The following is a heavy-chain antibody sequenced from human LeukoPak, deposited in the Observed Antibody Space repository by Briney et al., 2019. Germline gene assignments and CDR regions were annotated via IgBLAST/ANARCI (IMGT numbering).Heavy chain of an antibody. J-gene: IGHJ4*02. CDR1: GFTFSTYA. CDR3: AKGSYDSSGYLYY. D-gene: IGHD3-22*01. Sequence: GGSLRLSCAASGFTFSTYAMNWVRQAPGKGLEWVSIISGRGERTYYADSVKGRFTISRDNSKNTLYLQMNSLRAEDTAVYYCAKGSYDSSGYLYYWGQGTLVTVSS. V-gene: IGHV3-23*01. CDR2: ISGRGERT.